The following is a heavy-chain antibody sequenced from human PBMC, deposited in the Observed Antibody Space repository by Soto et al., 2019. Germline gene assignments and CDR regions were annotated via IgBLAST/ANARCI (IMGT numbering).Heavy chain of an antibody. J-gene: IGHJ6*02. CDR1: GFTFSTYG. CDR2: IWYDGSNE. Sequence: QVQLVESGGGVVQPGGSLRLSCAASGFTFSTYGMHWVRQAPGKGLEWVALIWYDGSNEYYADSVKGRFTISRDNSKXXXXXXXXXXXXXXXXXXXXXXXXXXXXYAMDVWGQGTTVTVSS. CDR3: XXXXXXXXYAMDV. V-gene: IGHV3-30*02.